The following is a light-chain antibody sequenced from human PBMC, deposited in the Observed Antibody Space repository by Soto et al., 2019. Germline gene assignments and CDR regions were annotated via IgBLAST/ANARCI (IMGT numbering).Light chain of an antibody. CDR3: QQYHSYWT. J-gene: IGKJ1*01. Sequence: DFPMTQSPSTLCASVGYRFTITCRASQNIRSRLAWFQQKPGKAPKLLIYDASSLESGVPQRFSGSRSGTEFTLTIISLQTDDFSTYYCQQYHSYWTFGQGTKVDIK. CDR2: DAS. V-gene: IGKV1-5*01. CDR1: QNIRSR.